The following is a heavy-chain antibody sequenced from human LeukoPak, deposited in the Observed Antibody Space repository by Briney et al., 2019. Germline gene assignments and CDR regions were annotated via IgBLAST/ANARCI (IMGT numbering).Heavy chain of an antibody. Sequence: PGGSLRLSCAASGFTFSSYAMSWVRQAPGKGLEWVSAISGSGGSTYYADSVKGRFTISRDNSKNTLYLQMNSLRAEDTAVYYCALFIRNYYDSSGYWPYFDYWGQGALVTVSS. CDR3: ALFIRNYYDSSGYWPYFDY. CDR2: ISGSGGST. J-gene: IGHJ4*02. D-gene: IGHD3-22*01. CDR1: GFTFSSYA. V-gene: IGHV3-23*01.